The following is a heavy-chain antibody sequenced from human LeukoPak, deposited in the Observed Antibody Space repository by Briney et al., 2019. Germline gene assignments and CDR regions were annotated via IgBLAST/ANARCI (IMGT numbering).Heavy chain of an antibody. V-gene: IGHV3-53*01. CDR1: GFTVSSNS. D-gene: IGHD4/OR15-4a*01. J-gene: IGHJ4*02. Sequence: GGSLRLSCTVSGFTVSSNSMSWVRQAPGKGLEWVSFTYSDNTHCSDSVKGRFTISRDNSKNALYLQMYSLRAEDTAVYYCARRAGAYSHPYDYWGQGTLVTVSS. CDR2: TYSDNT. CDR3: ARRAGAYSHPYDY.